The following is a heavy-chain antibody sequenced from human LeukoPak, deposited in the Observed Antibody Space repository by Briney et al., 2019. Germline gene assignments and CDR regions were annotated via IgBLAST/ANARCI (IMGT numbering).Heavy chain of an antibody. CDR1: GFTFSTYA. CDR3: AKISSSAESNFDY. D-gene: IGHD6-25*01. V-gene: IGHV3-30*02. Sequence: GGSLRLSCAASGFTFSTYAMHWVRQAPGKGLEWVAFIWPDGSKKYYADSVKGRFAISRENSKNTVYLQMNELRPEDTALYFCAKISSSAESNFDYWGQGTLLTVSS. J-gene: IGHJ4*02. CDR2: IWPDGSKK.